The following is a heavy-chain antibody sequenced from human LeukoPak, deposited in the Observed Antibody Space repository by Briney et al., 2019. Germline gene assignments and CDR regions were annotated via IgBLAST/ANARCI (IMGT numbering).Heavy chain of an antibody. Sequence: PGGSLGLSCAASGFSVGSNFMTWVRQPPGKGLEWVPVIFGAETTFYADSVKGRFTISRDNSKNTLYLQMNSLRAEDTAVYYCAKWVVPAAMPWNRFVDYYYYMDVWGKGTTVTISS. CDR3: AKWVVPAAMPWNRFVDYYYYMDV. J-gene: IGHJ6*03. D-gene: IGHD2-2*01. CDR1: GFSVGSNF. CDR2: IFGAETT. V-gene: IGHV3-53*01.